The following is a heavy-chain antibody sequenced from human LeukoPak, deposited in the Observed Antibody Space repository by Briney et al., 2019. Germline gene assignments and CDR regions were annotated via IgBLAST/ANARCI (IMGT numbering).Heavy chain of an antibody. Sequence: PGGSLRLSCAASGFTFSNYAFHWVRQPPGKGLEWVAVISYEGSVTYYADSVKGRFTISRDNSKNTLDLQMNSLRVEDTAVYYCVRDRAPWGGALGGAKGMDVWGEGTTVTVSS. CDR3: VRDRAPWGGALGGAKGMDV. CDR1: GFTFSNYA. J-gene: IGHJ6*04. V-gene: IGHV3-30*04. D-gene: IGHD3-10*01. CDR2: ISYEGSVT.